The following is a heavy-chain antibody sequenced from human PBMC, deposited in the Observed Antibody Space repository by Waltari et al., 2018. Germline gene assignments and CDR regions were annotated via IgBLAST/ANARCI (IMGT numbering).Heavy chain of an antibody. CDR1: GFTFSSYS. J-gene: IGHJ4*02. D-gene: IGHD1-26*01. CDR2: ISSSSSYI. Sequence: EVQLVESGGGLVKPGGSLRLSCAASGFTFSSYSMNWVRQAPGKGLEWVSSISSSSSYIYYADSVKGRFTISRDNAKNSLYLQMNSLRAEDTAVYYCAREEEWELLGEGGFDYWGQGTLVTVSS. CDR3: AREEEWELLGEGGFDY. V-gene: IGHV3-21*01.